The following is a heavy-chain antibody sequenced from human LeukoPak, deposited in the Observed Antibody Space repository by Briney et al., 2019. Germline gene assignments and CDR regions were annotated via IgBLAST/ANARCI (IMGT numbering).Heavy chain of an antibody. J-gene: IGHJ5*02. CDR3: AKGRWELRYNWFDP. V-gene: IGHV3-23*01. D-gene: IGHD1-26*01. CDR1: GFTFSSYA. CDR2: ISGSGGST. Sequence: GGSLRLSCAASGFTFSSYAMSWVRQAPGKGLEWVSAISGSGGSTYYADPVKGRFTISRGNSKNTLYLQMNSLRAEDTAVYYCAKGRWELRYNWFDPWGQGTLVTVSS.